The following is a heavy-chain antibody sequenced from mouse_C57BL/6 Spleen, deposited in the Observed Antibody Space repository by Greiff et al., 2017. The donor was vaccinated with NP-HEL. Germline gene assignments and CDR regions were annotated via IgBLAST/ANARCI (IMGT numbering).Heavy chain of an antibody. CDR1: GYTFTDYN. V-gene: IGHV1-18*01. Sequence: VQLKESGPELVKPGASVKIPCKASGYTFTDYNMDWVKQSHGKSLEWIGDINPNNGGTIYNQKFKGKATLTVDKSSSTAYMELRSLTSEDTAVYYCARRIYYYGSSWAMDYWGQGTSVTVSS. CDR3: ARRIYYYGSSWAMDY. J-gene: IGHJ4*01. CDR2: INPNNGGT. D-gene: IGHD1-1*01.